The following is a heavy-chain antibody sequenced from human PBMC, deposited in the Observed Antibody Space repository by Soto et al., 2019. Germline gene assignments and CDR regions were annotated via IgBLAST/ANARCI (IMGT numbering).Heavy chain of an antibody. CDR3: AKGYDFWSGYYTY. D-gene: IGHD3-3*01. V-gene: IGHV3-23*01. Sequence: GGSLRLSCAASGFTFSSYAMSWVRQAPGKGLEWVSAISGSGGSTYYADSVKGRFTMSRDNSKNTLYLQMNSLRAEDTAVYYCAKGYDFWSGYYTYWGQGTLVTVSS. J-gene: IGHJ4*02. CDR1: GFTFSSYA. CDR2: ISGSGGST.